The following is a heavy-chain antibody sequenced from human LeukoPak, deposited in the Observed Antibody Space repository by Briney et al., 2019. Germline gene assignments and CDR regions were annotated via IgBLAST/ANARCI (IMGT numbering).Heavy chain of an antibody. CDR1: GGSISSGGYY. CDR2: IYYSGST. Sequence: SETLSLTCTVSGGSISSGGYYWSWIRQHPGKGLEWIGYIYYSGSTYYNPSLKSRVTISVDTSKNQFSLKLSSVTAADTAVYYCARGAPGSSWGYWGQGTLSPSPQ. J-gene: IGHJ4*02. D-gene: IGHD6-13*01. V-gene: IGHV4-31*03. CDR3: ARGAPGSSWGY.